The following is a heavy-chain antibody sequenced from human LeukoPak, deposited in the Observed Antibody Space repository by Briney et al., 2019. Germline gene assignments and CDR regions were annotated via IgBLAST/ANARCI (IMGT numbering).Heavy chain of an antibody. Sequence: PSETLSLTCTVSGGCISSSSYYWGWIRQPPGKGLEWIGSIYYSGSTYYNPSLKSRVTISVDTSKNQFSLKLSSVTAADTAVYYCARVLLWFGELYDYWGQGTLVTVSS. CDR3: ARVLLWFGELYDY. J-gene: IGHJ4*02. CDR1: GGCISSSSYY. CDR2: IYYSGST. D-gene: IGHD3-10*01. V-gene: IGHV4-39*07.